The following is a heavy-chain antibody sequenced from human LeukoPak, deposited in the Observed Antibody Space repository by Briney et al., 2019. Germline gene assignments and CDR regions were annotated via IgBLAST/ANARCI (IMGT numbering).Heavy chain of an antibody. Sequence: GPTVKVSCKASGYTFTSYGISWVRQAPGQGLEWMGWISAYNGNTNYAQKLQGRVTMTTDSSTSTAYMELRSLRSDDTAVYYCARDGTGYYSYYYYGMDVWGQGTTVTVSS. J-gene: IGHJ6*02. V-gene: IGHV1-18*01. D-gene: IGHD3/OR15-3a*01. CDR1: GYTFTSYG. CDR2: ISAYNGNT. CDR3: ARDGTGYYSYYYYGMDV.